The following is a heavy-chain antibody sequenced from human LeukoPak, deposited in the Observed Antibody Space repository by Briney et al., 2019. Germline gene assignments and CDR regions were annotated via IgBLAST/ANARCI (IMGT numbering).Heavy chain of an antibody. CDR3: ARDSDTMVRGGY. J-gene: IGHJ4*02. Sequence: SETLSLTCTVSGGSISSSSYYWGWIRQPPGKGLGWIGSIYYSGSTYYNPSLKSRVTISVDTSKNQFSLKLSSVTAADTAVYYCARDSDTMVRGGYWGQGTLVTVSS. CDR2: IYYSGST. D-gene: IGHD3-10*01. CDR1: GGSISSSSYY. V-gene: IGHV4-39*07.